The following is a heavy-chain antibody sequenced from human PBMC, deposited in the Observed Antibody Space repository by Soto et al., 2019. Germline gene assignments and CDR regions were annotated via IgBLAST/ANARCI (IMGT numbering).Heavy chain of an antibody. Sequence: LSLTCTVSGGSISSYYWSWIRQPAGKGLEWIGRIYTSGSTNYNPSLKSRVTMSVDTSKNQFSLKPSSVTAADTAVYYCARDPAGYSYGQGYYYYYGMDVWGQGTTVTVSS. CDR2: IYTSGST. D-gene: IGHD5-18*01. V-gene: IGHV4-4*07. CDR3: ARDPAGYSYGQGYYYYYGMDV. J-gene: IGHJ6*02. CDR1: GGSISSYY.